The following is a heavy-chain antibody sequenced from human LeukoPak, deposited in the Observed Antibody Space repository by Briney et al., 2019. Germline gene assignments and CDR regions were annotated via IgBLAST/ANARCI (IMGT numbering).Heavy chain of an antibody. J-gene: IGHJ5*02. CDR1: GYTLTELS. CDR2: FDPEDGET. D-gene: IGHD3-3*01. CDR3: ATFTIFGVSWFDP. Sequence: ASVKVSCKVSGYTLTELSMHWVRQAPGKGLEWMGGFDPEDGETIYTQKFQGRVTMTEDTSTDTAYMELSSLRSEDTAVYYCATFTIFGVSWFDPWGQGTLVTVSS. V-gene: IGHV1-24*01.